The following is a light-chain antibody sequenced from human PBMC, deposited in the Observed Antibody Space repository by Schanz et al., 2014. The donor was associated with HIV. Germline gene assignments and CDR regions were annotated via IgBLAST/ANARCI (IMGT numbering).Light chain of an antibody. J-gene: IGLJ2*01. V-gene: IGLV2-8*01. CDR2: AVN. Sequence: SALTQPPSASGSPGQSVAISCTGASSDIGVSWYQQYPGNAPKLMIFAVNRRTSGVPDRFSGAKSGNTAFLLVSGLQDEDEADYYCASYGGNNNLLFGGGTKLTVL. CDR3: ASYGGNNNLL. CDR1: SSDIG.